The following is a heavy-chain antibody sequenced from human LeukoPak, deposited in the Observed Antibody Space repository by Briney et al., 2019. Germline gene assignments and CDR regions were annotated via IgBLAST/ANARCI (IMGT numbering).Heavy chain of an antibody. CDR1: GDSISSSGYY. CDR2: INHSGST. D-gene: IGHD4-23*01. V-gene: IGHV4-39*07. J-gene: IGHJ3*02. Sequence: SQTLSLTCTVSGDSISSSGYYWSWIRQPPGKGLEWIGEINHSGSTNYNPSLKSRVTILVDTSKNQFSLKLSSVTAADTAVYYCAREGGGNNDAFDIWGQGTMVTVSS. CDR3: AREGGGNNDAFDI.